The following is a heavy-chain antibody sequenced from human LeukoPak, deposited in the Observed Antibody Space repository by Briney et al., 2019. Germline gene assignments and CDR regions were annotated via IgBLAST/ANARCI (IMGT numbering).Heavy chain of an antibody. V-gene: IGHV3-9*01. CDR2: ISWNSGSI. Sequence: GGSLRLSCAASGFTFDDYAMHWVQQAPGKGLEWVSGISWNSGSIGYADSVKGRFTISRDNAKNSLYLQMNSLRAEDTALYYCAKDQNSYGSGVNYWGQGTLVTVSS. CDR3: AKDQNSYGSGVNY. CDR1: GFTFDDYA. D-gene: IGHD3-10*01. J-gene: IGHJ4*02.